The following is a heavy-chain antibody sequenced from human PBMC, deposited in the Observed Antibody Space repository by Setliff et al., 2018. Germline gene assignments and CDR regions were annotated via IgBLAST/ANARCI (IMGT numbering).Heavy chain of an antibody. CDR3: ATDSIPLTGDLGPYYYYMDV. CDR2: FDPEDGET. Sequence: ASVKVSCKVSGSTVTESSMHWVRQAPGKGLEWMGGFDPEDGETIYAQKFQGRVTMTEDTSTDTAYMELSSLRSEDTAVYYCATDSIPLTGDLGPYYYYMDVWGKGTTVTVSS. D-gene: IGHD7-27*01. J-gene: IGHJ6*03. V-gene: IGHV1-24*01. CDR1: GSTVTESS.